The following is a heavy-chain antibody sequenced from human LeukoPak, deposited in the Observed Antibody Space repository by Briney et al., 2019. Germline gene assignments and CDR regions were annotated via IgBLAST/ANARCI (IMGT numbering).Heavy chain of an antibody. CDR2: INPNSGGT. V-gene: IGHV1-2*02. CDR1: GYTFTGYY. CDR3: ARGPYDYVWGSYCYRNFDY. Sequence: ASVKVSCKASGYTFTGYYMHWVRQAPGQGLEWMGWINPNSGGTNYAQKFQGRVTMTRDTSISTAYMELSRLRSDDTAVYYCARGPYDYVWGSYCYRNFDYWGQGTLVTVSS. D-gene: IGHD3-16*02. J-gene: IGHJ4*02.